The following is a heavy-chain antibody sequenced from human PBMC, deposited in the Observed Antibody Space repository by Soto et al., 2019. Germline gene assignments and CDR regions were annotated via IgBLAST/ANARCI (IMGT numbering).Heavy chain of an antibody. CDR2: ISAYNGNT. CDR1: GYTFTSYG. D-gene: IGHD3-22*01. Sequence: QVQLVQSGAEVKKPGASVTVSCKASGYTFTSYGISWVRQAPGQGLEWMGWISAYNGNTNYAQKLQGRVTMTTDTSTSTAHMELRSLRSDDTAVYYCAREGSYYYDSSGFDYWGQGTLVTVSS. J-gene: IGHJ4*02. CDR3: AREGSYYYDSSGFDY. V-gene: IGHV1-18*04.